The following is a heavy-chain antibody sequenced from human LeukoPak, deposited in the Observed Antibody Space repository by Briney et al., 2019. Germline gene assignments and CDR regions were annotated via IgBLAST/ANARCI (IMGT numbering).Heavy chain of an antibody. V-gene: IGHV3-23*01. J-gene: IGHJ4*02. CDR1: GFTFSSYA. CDR2: ISGSGGST. CDR3: AKVGYYDSSGYLGYFDY. Sequence: GGSLRLSCAASGFTFSSYAMSWVRQAPGKGLEWVSAISGSGGSTYYADSVKGRFTISRDNSKNTLYLQMNSLRAEDTAVYYCAKVGYYDSSGYLGYFDYWGQGTLVTVSS. D-gene: IGHD3-22*01.